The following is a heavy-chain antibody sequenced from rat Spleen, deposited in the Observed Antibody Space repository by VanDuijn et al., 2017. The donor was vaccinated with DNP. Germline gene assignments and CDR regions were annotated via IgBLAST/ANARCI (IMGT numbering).Heavy chain of an antibody. CDR3: TKGPNYGGYSDYFDY. J-gene: IGHJ2*01. D-gene: IGHD1-11*01. CDR2: INKDSRTI. V-gene: IGHV4-2*01. Sequence: EVKLVESGGGLVQPGRSLKLSCAASGFNFNDYWMGWVRQAPGKGLESIGEINKDSRTINYSPSLKDKFTISRDNAQDTLYLQMSKLGSEDTAIYYCTKGPNYGGYSDYFDYWGQGVMVTVSS. CDR1: GFNFNDYW.